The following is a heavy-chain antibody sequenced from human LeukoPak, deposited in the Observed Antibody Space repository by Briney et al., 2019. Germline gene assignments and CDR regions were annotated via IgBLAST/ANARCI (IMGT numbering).Heavy chain of an antibody. J-gene: IGHJ4*02. CDR1: GFTFSSYS. CDR2: ISSDGSTR. CDR3: ARVSGWYSVEDY. V-gene: IGHV3-48*01. Sequence: GGSLRLSCAASGFTFSSYSMNWVRQAPGRGLEWVSFISSDGSTRYHADSVEGRFHISRENAKNSLSLQMNTLRAEDTAVYYCARVSGWYSVEDYWGQGTLVTVSS. D-gene: IGHD6-19*01.